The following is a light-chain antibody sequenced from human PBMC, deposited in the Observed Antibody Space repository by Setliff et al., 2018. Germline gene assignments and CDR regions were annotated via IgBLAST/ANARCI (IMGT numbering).Light chain of an antibody. J-gene: IGKJ4*01. Sequence: DIVMTQSPGSLSVSLGERATINCKSSQSLFYGSTGKNYLAWYQHKAGQPPKLLIYWAATRESGVPDRLSGSGSGTDFTLTISSLQAEDVAIYYCQHYLITPLTFGGGTKVDIK. CDR1: QSLFYGSTGKNY. CDR3: QHYLITPLT. V-gene: IGKV4-1*01. CDR2: WAA.